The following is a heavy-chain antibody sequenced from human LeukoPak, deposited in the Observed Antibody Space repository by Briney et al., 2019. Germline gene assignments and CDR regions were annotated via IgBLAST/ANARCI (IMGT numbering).Heavy chain of an antibody. Sequence: GGSLRLSCAASGFTFSSYGMHWVRQAPGKGLEWVAVISYDGSNKYYADSVKGRFTISRDNSKNTLYLQMNSLRAEDTAVYYCAKDANMQSVWDAFDIWGQGTMVTVSS. CDR2: ISYDGSNK. CDR1: GFTFSSYG. CDR3: AKDANMQSVWDAFDI. J-gene: IGHJ3*02. D-gene: IGHD3-16*01. V-gene: IGHV3-30*18.